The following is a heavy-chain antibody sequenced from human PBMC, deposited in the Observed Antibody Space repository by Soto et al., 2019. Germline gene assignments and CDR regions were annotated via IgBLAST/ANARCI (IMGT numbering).Heavy chain of an antibody. Sequence: GSLRLSCAAPGFTFSSYAMHWVRQAPGKGLEWVAVISYDGSNKYYADSVKGRFTISRDNSKNTLYLQMNSLRAEDTAVYYCARAGPAARHGSYFDYWGQGTLVTVSS. D-gene: IGHD1-26*01. CDR2: ISYDGSNK. CDR3: ARAGPAARHGSYFDY. V-gene: IGHV3-30-3*01. CDR1: GFTFSSYA. J-gene: IGHJ4*02.